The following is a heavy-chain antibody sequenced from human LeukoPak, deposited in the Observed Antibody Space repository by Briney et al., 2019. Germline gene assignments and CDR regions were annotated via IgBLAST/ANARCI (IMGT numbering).Heavy chain of an antibody. J-gene: IGHJ6*04. CDR3: AREEGVRGYSYSYYYYGMDV. V-gene: IGHV3-33*01. CDR1: GFTFSSYG. Sequence: GRSLRLSFAAAGFTFSSYGMHWVRQAPGKGLEWVGVIWYDGSNKYYADSVKGRFTISRDNSKNTLYLQMHSLRAEDTAVYYCAREEGVRGYSYSYYYYGMDVWGKGTTVTVTS. CDR2: IWYDGSNK. D-gene: IGHD5-18*01.